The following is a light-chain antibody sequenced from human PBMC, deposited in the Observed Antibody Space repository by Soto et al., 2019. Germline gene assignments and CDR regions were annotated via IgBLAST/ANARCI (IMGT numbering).Light chain of an antibody. J-gene: IGKJ1*01. Sequence: DIQMTQSPSAMSAAVGDSVTITCRASQGIHIYLAWYQQKPGRVPKRLIYAASSLQSGVPSRFSGSGSGTELTLTISSLQHEDCETYYCLQHNSYHRTLGQGTKVDLK. CDR3: LQHNSYHRT. V-gene: IGKV1-17*03. CDR1: QGIHIY. CDR2: AAS.